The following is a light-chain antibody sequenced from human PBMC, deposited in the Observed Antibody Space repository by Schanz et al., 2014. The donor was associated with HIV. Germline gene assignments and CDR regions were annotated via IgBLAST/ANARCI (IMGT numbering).Light chain of an antibody. CDR2: GAS. CDR3: QQYGSYSYT. J-gene: IGKJ2*01. Sequence: ELVMTQSPATLSVSPGERATLSCRASQTVSNNLAWYQQKPGQAPRLLIYGASTRVTGIPARFSGSGSGTEFTLTISSLQPDDFATYYCQQYGSYSYTFGQGTKLEI. V-gene: IGKV3-15*01. CDR1: QTVSNN.